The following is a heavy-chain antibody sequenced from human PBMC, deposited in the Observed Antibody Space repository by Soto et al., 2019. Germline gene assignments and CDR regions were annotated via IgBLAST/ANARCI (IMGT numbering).Heavy chain of an antibody. J-gene: IGHJ4*02. Sequence: GGSLRLSCAASGFTFSSYWMSWVRQAPGKGLEWVANIKQDGSEKYYVDSVKGRFTISRDNAKNSLYLQMNSLRAADTAVYFCARQEDSSTYYRAYYFDYWGQGTLVTVSS. D-gene: IGHD6-19*01. V-gene: IGHV3-7*01. CDR1: GFTFSSYW. CDR3: ARQEDSSTYYRAYYFDY. CDR2: IKQDGSEK.